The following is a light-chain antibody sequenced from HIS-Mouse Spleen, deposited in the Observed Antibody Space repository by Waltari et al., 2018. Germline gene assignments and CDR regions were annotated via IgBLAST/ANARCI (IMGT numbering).Light chain of an antibody. Sequence: QSALTQPASVSGSPGQSITISCTGNSSDVGGYNYVSWYQQHQVKAPNIMIYDFSNGPSGFSNRCSGSNSGITASLTISGLQAEDEADYYCSSYTSSSFNVVFGGGTKLTVL. CDR1: SSDVGGYNY. CDR3: SSYTSSSFNVV. V-gene: IGLV2-14*03. J-gene: IGLJ2*01. CDR2: DFS.